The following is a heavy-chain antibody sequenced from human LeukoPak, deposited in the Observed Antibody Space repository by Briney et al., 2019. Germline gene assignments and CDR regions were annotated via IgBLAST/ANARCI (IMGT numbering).Heavy chain of an antibody. D-gene: IGHD6-13*01. J-gene: IGHJ4*02. CDR2: IYYSGST. CDR3: ATGYSSSWYDY. V-gene: IGHV4-59*01. CDR1: GGSISSYY. Sequence: SETLSLTGTGSGGSISSYYWSWIRQPPGKGLEWIGYIYYSGSTNYNPSLKSRVTISVDTSKNQFSLKLSSVTAADTAVYYCATGYSSSWYDYWGQGTLVTVSS.